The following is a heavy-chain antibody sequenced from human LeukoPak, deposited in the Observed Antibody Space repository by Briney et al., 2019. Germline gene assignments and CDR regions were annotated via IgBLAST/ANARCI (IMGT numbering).Heavy chain of an antibody. CDR3: AIYCSGGSCLFRAYGMDV. J-gene: IGHJ6*02. D-gene: IGHD2-15*01. CDR1: GYTLSNHA. CDR2: ISADNGNT. V-gene: IGHV1-18*04. Sequence: ASVKVSCKGSGYTLSNHAFSWVRQAPGQGLEWMGWISADNGNTNHAQKLQGRVTMTTDTSTSTAYMELRSLRSDDTAVYYCAIYCSGGSCLFRAYGMDVWGQGTTVTVSS.